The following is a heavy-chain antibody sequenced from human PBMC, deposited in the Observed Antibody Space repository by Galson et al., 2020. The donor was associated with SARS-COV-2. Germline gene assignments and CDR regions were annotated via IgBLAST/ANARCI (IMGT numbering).Heavy chain of an antibody. D-gene: IGHD1-26*01. CDR2: IYHSGTT. Sequence: SETLSLTCTVSGGSISTDGHFWTWIRQPPGKGLEWIGSIYHSGTTYYNPSLKSRLNIAVDTSQNQFSLRLRSVTAADTAVYFCARTSGELDIWGQGTMVTVSS. J-gene: IGHJ3*02. V-gene: IGHV4-31*03. CDR3: ARTSGELDI. CDR1: GGSISTDGHF.